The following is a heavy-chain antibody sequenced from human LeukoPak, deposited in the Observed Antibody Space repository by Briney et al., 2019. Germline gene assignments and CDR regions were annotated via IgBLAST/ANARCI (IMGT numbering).Heavy chain of an antibody. Sequence: SETLSLTCTVSGGSISSYYWSWIRQPPGKGLEWIGYIYYSGSTNYNPSLKSRVTISVDTSKNQFSLKLSSVTAADTAVYYCARVVWIVPAAKKESWFDPWGQGTLVTVSS. V-gene: IGHV4-59*01. CDR1: GGSISSYY. CDR2: IYYSGST. D-gene: IGHD2-2*01. CDR3: ARVVWIVPAAKKESWFDP. J-gene: IGHJ5*02.